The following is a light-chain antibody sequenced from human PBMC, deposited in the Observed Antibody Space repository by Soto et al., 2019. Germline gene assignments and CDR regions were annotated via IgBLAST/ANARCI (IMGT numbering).Light chain of an antibody. CDR3: CSYAGTYIGYV. V-gene: IGLV2-11*01. Sequence: SALTQPRSVSGSPGQSVTISCTGTSSDVGGYNYVSWYQQYPGKAPKLIIYDVTKRPSGVPDRFSGSKSGNTASLRISGLQAEDEADYYCCSYAGTYIGYVFGSGTKVTVL. CDR2: DVT. J-gene: IGLJ1*01. CDR1: SSDVGGYNY.